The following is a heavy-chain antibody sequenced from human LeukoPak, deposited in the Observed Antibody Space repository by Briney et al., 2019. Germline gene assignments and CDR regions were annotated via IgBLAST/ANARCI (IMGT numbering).Heavy chain of an antibody. J-gene: IGHJ4*02. Sequence: TSETLSLTCTVSGGSISSYYWSWIRQPPGKGLEWIGYIYYSGSTNYNPSLKSRVTISVDTSKNQFSLKLGSVTAADTAVYYCARGGYSSVDYWGQGTLVTVSS. D-gene: IGHD3-10*01. CDR1: GGSISSYY. CDR3: ARGGYSSVDY. V-gene: IGHV4-59*01. CDR2: IYYSGST.